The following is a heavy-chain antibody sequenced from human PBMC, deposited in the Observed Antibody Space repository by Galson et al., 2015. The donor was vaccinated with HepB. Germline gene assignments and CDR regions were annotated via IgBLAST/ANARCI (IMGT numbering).Heavy chain of an antibody. J-gene: IGHJ5*02. CDR2: INAGNGNT. CDR3: ARDAMDIVLVGWFDP. CDR1: GYTFTSYA. V-gene: IGHV1-3*01. Sequence: SVKVSCKASGYTFTSYALHWVRQAPGQRLEWMGWINAGNGNTKYSQKFQGRVTITRDTSASTAYMELSSLRSEDTAVYYCARDAMDIVLVGWFDPWGQGTLVTVSS. D-gene: IGHD2-8*02.